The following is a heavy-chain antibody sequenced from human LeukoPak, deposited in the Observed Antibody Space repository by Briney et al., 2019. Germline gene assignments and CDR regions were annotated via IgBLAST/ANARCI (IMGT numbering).Heavy chain of an antibody. CDR3: ARRGDSLVYYGMDA. J-gene: IGHJ6*02. Sequence: GSLRLSCGASGLTFSSYSMNWVRPAPGKGLEWVSSISSSSSYIYYADSVKGRFTISRDNAKNSLYLQMNSLRAEDTAVYYCARRGDSLVYYGMDAWGQGTTVTVSS. D-gene: IGHD2-21*02. V-gene: IGHV3-21*06. CDR1: GLTFSSYS. CDR2: ISSSSSYI.